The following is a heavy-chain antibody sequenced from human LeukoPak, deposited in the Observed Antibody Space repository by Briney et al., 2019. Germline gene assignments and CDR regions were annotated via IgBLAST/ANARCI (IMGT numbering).Heavy chain of an antibody. CDR3: AREGSYCSSTSCQSAFDP. CDR1: GGSFSSYY. J-gene: IGHJ5*02. CDR2: INHSGST. Sequence: SETLSLTCAVYGGSFSSYYWSWIRQPPGKGLEWIGEINHSGSTNYNPSLKSRVTISVDTSKNQFSLKLSSVTAADTAVYYCAREGSYCSSTSCQSAFDPWGQGTLVTVSS. D-gene: IGHD2-2*01. V-gene: IGHV4-34*01.